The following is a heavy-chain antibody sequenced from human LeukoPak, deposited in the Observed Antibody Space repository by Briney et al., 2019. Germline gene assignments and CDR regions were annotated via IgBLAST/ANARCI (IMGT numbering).Heavy chain of an antibody. CDR1: GGSISSDVYS. D-gene: IGHD3-9*01. Sequence: SETLSLTCAVSGGSISSDVYSWSWIRQPPGKGLEWIGYIYYSGSTNYNPSLKSRVTISVDTSKNQFSLKLRSGTAADTAVYYCARIMGDYNILTGLYLNYNFDYWGQGALVTVSS. CDR2: IYYSGST. V-gene: IGHV4-61*08. J-gene: IGHJ4*02. CDR3: ARIMGDYNILTGLYLNYNFDY.